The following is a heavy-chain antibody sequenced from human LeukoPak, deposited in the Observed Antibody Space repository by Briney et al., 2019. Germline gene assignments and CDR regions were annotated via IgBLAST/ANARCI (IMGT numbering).Heavy chain of an antibody. V-gene: IGHV3-23*01. CDR2: IQGIDSTT. CDR3: ATAVASSSGWYADY. D-gene: IGHD6-19*01. J-gene: IGHJ4*02. Sequence: PGGSLRLSCTASGFTFAGYAMSWVRQAPGKGLEWVSSIQGIDSTTYYADSVKGRFTVSRDNSKNTLYLQMNSLRAEDTAVYYCATAVASSSGWYADYWGQGTLVTVSS. CDR1: GFTFAGYA.